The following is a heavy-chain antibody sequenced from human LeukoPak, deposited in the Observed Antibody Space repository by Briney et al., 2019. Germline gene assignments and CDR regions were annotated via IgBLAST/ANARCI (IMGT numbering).Heavy chain of an antibody. CDR2: ISSSGSST. CDR3: ARSNGENDY. CDR1: GFTFSDYQ. V-gene: IGHV3-11*04. Sequence: GGSLRLSCGGAGFTFSDYQMTWVRQAPGKGLQWVSYISSSGSSTYYADSVKGRFTISRDNAKNSLYLQMNSLRAEDTAVYYCARSNGENDYWGQGTLVTVSS. J-gene: IGHJ4*02. D-gene: IGHD4-17*01.